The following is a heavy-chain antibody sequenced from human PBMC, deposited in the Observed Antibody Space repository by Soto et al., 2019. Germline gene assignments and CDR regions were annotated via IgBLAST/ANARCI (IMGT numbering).Heavy chain of an antibody. V-gene: IGHV5-51*01. Sequence: GESLKISCKGSGYSFTSYWIGWVRQMPGKGLEWMGIIYPGDSDTRCSPSFQGQVTISADKSISTAYLQWSSLKASDTAMYYCARGVVPAAQGYYYGMDVWGQGTTVTVSS. CDR2: IYPGDSDT. CDR1: GYSFTSYW. CDR3: ARGVVPAAQGYYYGMDV. D-gene: IGHD2-2*01. J-gene: IGHJ6*02.